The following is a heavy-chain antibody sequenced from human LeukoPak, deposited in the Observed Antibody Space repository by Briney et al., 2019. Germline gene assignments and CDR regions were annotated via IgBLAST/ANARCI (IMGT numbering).Heavy chain of an antibody. CDR3: ARELVRQRLVHFDY. D-gene: IGHD6-13*01. CDR2: ICTSGST. J-gene: IGHJ4*02. V-gene: IGHV4-4*07. Sequence: PSETLSLTCTVSGGSISTYYWSWIRQPAGKGLEWIGRICTSGSTSYNPSLKSRVTMSIDTSKNQFSLKLNSVTAADTAVYYCARELVRQRLVHFDYWGQGTLVTVSS. CDR1: GGSISTYY.